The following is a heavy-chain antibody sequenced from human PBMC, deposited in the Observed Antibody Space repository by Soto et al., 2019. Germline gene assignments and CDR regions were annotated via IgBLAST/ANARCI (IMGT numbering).Heavy chain of an antibody. J-gene: IGHJ3*02. D-gene: IGHD4-17*01. CDR3: AHSPPAELTTSRAFDI. Sequence: QITLKGSGPTLVKPTQTLALTCTFSGFSLSTTGVGVGWFRQPPGKALECLAVIYWNDDKNYSPSLKGRLIITKNTSKTQVFLTLANIEPVDTATYFCAHSPPAELTTSRAFDIWDQGTLVTVSS. CDR2: IYWNDDK. V-gene: IGHV2-5*01. CDR1: GFSLSTTGVG.